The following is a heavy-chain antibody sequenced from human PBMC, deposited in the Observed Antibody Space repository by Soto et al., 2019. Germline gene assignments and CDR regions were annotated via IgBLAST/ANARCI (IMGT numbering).Heavy chain of an antibody. D-gene: IGHD3-16*01. CDR1: GFTFGDYA. J-gene: IGHJ4*02. CDR2: IRRNAYGGTT. V-gene: IGHV3-49*04. CDR3: TRASSLDFDF. Sequence: SLRLSCTTSGFTFGDYALSWVRQAPGKGLEWVGFIRRNAYGGTTDYAASVKGRFTISRDDSKNIAYLQMNSLRTEDTALYYCTRASSLDFDFWGQGTLVTVSS.